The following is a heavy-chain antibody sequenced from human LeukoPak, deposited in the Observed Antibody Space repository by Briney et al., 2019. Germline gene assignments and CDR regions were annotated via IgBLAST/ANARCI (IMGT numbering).Heavy chain of an antibody. CDR2: ISSGGGAR. D-gene: IGHD2-8*01. V-gene: IGHV3-21*01. J-gene: IGHJ4*02. CDR1: GFSFSNYS. CDR3: AGRHCSNGVCAFDY. Sequence: PGGSLRLSCAASGFSFSNYSMNWVRQAPGKGLEWVSSISSGGGARYYADSVKGRFTISRDNAENSLYLQMNSLRAEDTAIYSYAGRHCSNGVCAFDYWGQGTLVTVSS.